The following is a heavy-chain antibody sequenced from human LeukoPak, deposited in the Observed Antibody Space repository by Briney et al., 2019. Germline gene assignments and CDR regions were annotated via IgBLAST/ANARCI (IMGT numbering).Heavy chain of an antibody. CDR3: ARDDPQYVVVDY. D-gene: IGHD2-15*01. J-gene: IGHJ4*02. V-gene: IGHV1-18*01. CDR2: ISAYNGNT. CDR1: GYTFTSYG. Sequence: GASVKVSCXASGYTFTSYGISWVRLAPGQGLEWMGWISAYNGNTSYAQKLQGRVTMTTDTSTSTAYMELRSLRSDDTAVYYCARDDPQYVVVDYWGQGTLVTVSS.